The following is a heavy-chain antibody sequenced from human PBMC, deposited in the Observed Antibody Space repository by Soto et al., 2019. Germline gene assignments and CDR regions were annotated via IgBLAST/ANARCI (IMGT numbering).Heavy chain of an antibody. J-gene: IGHJ6*02. D-gene: IGHD5-18*01. CDR2: IYYSGST. CDR1: GVSISSYY. Sequence: SETLSLSCTVTGVSISSYYWSWIRKPPGRGLEWIGYIYYSGSTNYNPSLKSRVTISVDTSKNQFSLKLSSVTAADTAVYYCARVPPGDSYGYYYYYGMDVWGQGTTVT. V-gene: IGHV4-59*01. CDR3: ARVPPGDSYGYYYYYGMDV.